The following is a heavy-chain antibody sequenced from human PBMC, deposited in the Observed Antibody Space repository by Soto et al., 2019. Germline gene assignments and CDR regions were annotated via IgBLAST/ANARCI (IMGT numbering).Heavy chain of an antibody. CDR1: GFSLSTSGVG. J-gene: IGHJ5*02. Sequence: GHTLVTPTQTLTLTCTFSGFSLSTSGVGVGWIRQPPGKALEWLALIYWNDDKRYSPSLKSRLTITKDTSKNQVVLTMTNMDPVDTATYYCAHRVTYYYDSSGYYWFYXWGQGTLVTVSX. V-gene: IGHV2-5*01. CDR2: IYWNDDK. D-gene: IGHD3-22*01. CDR3: AHRVTYYYDSSGYYWFYX.